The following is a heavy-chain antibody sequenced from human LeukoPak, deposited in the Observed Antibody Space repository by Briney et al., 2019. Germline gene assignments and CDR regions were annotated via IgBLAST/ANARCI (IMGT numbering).Heavy chain of an antibody. CDR3: ARGLFFNYGVDY. V-gene: IGHV3-48*04. J-gene: IGHJ4*02. Sequence: GGSLRLSCAASGFTFSSCWMTWVRQAPGKGLEWVSCISSSGSTIYYADSVKGRFTISRDNAKNSLYLQMNSLRAEDTAVYYCARGLFFNYGVDYWGQGTLVTVSS. CDR1: GFTFSSCW. D-gene: IGHD4-17*01. CDR2: ISSSGSTI.